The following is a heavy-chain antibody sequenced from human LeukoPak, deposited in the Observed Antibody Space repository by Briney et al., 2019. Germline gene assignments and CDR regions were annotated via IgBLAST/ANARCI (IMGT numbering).Heavy chain of an antibody. V-gene: IGHV1-18*01. CDR1: GYTFTSYG. Sequence: ASVKVSCKASGYTFTSYGISWVRQAPGQGLEWMGWISAYNGNTNYAQKLQGRVTMTTDTSTSTAYMELRSLRSDDTAVYYCARDYDILTGSTGGMDVWGQGTTVTVSS. D-gene: IGHD3-9*01. CDR2: ISAYNGNT. CDR3: ARDYDILTGSTGGMDV. J-gene: IGHJ6*02.